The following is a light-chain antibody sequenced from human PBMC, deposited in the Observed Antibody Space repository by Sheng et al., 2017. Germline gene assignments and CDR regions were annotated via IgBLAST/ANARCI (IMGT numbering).Light chain of an antibody. CDR2: DAS. CDR1: QTVSSDY. Sequence: EIVMTQSPATLSQSAGERATLSCRASQTVSSDYLAWYQQKPGQPPRVLMYDASRRATGIPDRFRGRGSGTDFTLTITRLEPEDFAVYYCQQYGTSPGFTFGPGTKV. J-gene: IGKJ3*01. CDR3: QQYGTSPGFT. V-gene: IGKV3D-20*01.